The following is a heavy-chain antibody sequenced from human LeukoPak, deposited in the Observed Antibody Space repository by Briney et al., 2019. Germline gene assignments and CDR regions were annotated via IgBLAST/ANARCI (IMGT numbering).Heavy chain of an antibody. CDR1: GYTFTVYY. D-gene: IGHD1-26*01. CDR2: INPNSGGT. V-gene: IGHV1-2*02. J-gene: IGHJ4*02. Sequence: ASVKVSCKASGYTFTVYYIHWVRQAPGQRLEWMGWINPNSGGTNYAQKFQGRVTMTRDTSISTAYIELSRLRSDDTAVYYCAREGDIVGATTIDYGGQGTLVTVSS. CDR3: AREGDIVGATTIDY.